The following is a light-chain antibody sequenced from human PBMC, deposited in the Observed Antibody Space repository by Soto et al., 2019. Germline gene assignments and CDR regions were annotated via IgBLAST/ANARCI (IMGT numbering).Light chain of an antibody. CDR3: HQYGSSLPRT. J-gene: IGKJ1*01. CDR2: GAS. CDR1: QSVSKNY. Sequence: EIVLTQSPGTLSLSPGDRATLSCRASQSVSKNYLAWYQQKPGQAPRLLIYGASRRATGIPDRFSGSGSGTNFTLTISRLDPEDFAVYFYHQYGSSLPRTFGQGTKVEIK. V-gene: IGKV3-20*01.